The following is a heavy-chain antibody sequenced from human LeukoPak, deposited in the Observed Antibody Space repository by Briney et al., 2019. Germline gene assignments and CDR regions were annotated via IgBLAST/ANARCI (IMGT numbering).Heavy chain of an antibody. D-gene: IGHD3-3*01. CDR1: GFTFSSYS. CDR2: ISSSSSYI. CDR3: ARVQIGYYDFWSGYYPPLNFDY. J-gene: IGHJ4*02. Sequence: GGSLRLSCAASGFTFSSYSMNWVRQAPGKGLEWVSSISSSSSYIYYADSVKGRFTISRDNAKNSLYLQMNSLRAEDTAVYYCARVQIGYYDFWSGYYPPLNFDYWGQGTLVTVSS. V-gene: IGHV3-21*01.